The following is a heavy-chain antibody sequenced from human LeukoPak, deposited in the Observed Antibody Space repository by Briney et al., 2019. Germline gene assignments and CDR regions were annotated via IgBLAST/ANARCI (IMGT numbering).Heavy chain of an antibody. Sequence: NPGGSLRLSCAASGFTFSSYSMNWVRQAPGKGLEWVSSISSSSSYIYYADSVKGRFTISRDNAKNSLYLQMNSLRAEDAAVYYCARDREYCSGGSCYHSAFDIWGQGTMVTVSS. V-gene: IGHV3-21*01. CDR3: ARDREYCSGGSCYHSAFDI. CDR1: GFTFSSYS. D-gene: IGHD2-15*01. J-gene: IGHJ3*02. CDR2: ISSSSSYI.